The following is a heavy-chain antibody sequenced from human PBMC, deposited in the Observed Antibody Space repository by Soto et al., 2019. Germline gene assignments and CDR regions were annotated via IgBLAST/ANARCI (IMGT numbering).Heavy chain of an antibody. J-gene: IGHJ6*02. Sequence: GASVKVSCKASGYTFTSYGISWVRQAPGQGLEWMGWISAYNGNTNYAQKLQGRVTMTTDTSTSTAYMELRSLRSDDTAVYYCARGTGRESSYYYYYGTDVWGQRTTVTVSS. D-gene: IGHD6-6*01. CDR2: ISAYNGNT. CDR3: ARGTGRESSYYYYYGTDV. V-gene: IGHV1-18*01. CDR1: GYTFTSYG.